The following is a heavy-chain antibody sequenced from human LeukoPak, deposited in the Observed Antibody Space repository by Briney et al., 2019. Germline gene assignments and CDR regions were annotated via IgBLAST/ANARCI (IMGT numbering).Heavy chain of an antibody. Sequence: SETLSLTCTVSGGSVTRGTVYWTWIRQSAGKGLEWVGRIYTSGSTDYNPSLKSRVTISADTSTNQISLKLYSVTAADTAVYFCARGGTIFGVVPPFDYWGQGTLVTVSS. CDR3: ARGGTIFGVVPPFDY. CDR1: GGSVTRGTVY. CDR2: IYTSGST. J-gene: IGHJ4*02. V-gene: IGHV4-61*02. D-gene: IGHD3-3*01.